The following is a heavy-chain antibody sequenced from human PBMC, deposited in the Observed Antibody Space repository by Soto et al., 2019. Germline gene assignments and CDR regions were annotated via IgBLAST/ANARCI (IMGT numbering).Heavy chain of an antibody. Sequence: APVKVSCKVSGYTLTELSMHWVRQAPGKGLEWMGGFDPEDGETIYAQKFQGRVTMTEDTSTDTAYMELSSLRSEDTAVYYCATGVRITIFGVVRRRMFDYWGQGTLVTVSS. V-gene: IGHV1-24*01. CDR3: ATGVRITIFGVVRRRMFDY. D-gene: IGHD3-3*01. J-gene: IGHJ4*02. CDR1: GYTLTELS. CDR2: FDPEDGET.